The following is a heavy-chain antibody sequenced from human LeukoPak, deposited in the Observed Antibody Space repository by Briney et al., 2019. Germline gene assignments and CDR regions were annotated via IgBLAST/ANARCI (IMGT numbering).Heavy chain of an antibody. CDR1: SCSISRSSHY. J-gene: IGHJ4*02. CDR3: VRHFDRTDFDC. CDR2: IYYSGST. D-gene: IGHD3-9*01. Sequence: SETLSLTCTVSSCSISRSSHYWGWIRQPPGKGLEWIGSIYYSGSTHYNPSLKSRVTISVDTSKNQFSLKLSSVTAADTAEYSCVRHFDRTDFDCWGQGTLVTVSS. V-gene: IGHV4-39*01.